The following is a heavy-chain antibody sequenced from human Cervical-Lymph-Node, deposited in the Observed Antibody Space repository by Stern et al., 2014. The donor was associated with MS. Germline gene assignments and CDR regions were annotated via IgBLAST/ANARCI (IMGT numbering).Heavy chain of an antibody. CDR3: ARRIGITGTADYGMDV. D-gene: IGHD1-7*01. CDR1: GDTFSNYA. Sequence: VQLEESGAEVRKPGSSVKVSCEASGDTFSNYAITWVRQAPGQGLEWVGDIIPLFGMANYAQKSQGRVTITADKSTNIAYMELRSLRSEDTAVYFCARRIGITGTADYGMDVWGQGTTVTVSS. J-gene: IGHJ6*02. CDR2: IIPLFGMA. V-gene: IGHV1-69*17.